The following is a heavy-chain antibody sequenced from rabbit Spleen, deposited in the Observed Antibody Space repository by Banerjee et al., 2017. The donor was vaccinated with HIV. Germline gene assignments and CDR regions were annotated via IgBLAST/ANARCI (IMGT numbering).Heavy chain of an antibody. CDR1: GFSFNSGFW. V-gene: IGHV1S45*01. Sequence: QRQLEESGGDLVKPEGSLTLTCTASGFSFNSGFWVCWVRQAPGKGLEWIACIAGSSSGFTYSATWAKGRFTISRASWTTVTLQMTSLTDADTASYFCARDLVGVIGWNFYLWGQGTLVTVS. CDR2: IAGSSSGFT. D-gene: IGHD2-1*01. J-gene: IGHJ4*01. CDR3: ARDLVGVIGWNFYL.